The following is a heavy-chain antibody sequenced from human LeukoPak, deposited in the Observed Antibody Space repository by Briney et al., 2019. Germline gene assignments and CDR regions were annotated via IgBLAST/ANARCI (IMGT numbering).Heavy chain of an antibody. V-gene: IGHV1-8*03. D-gene: IGHD3-3*01. CDR1: GYTFTSYD. J-gene: IGHJ4*02. CDR2: MNPNSGNT. Sequence: GASVKFSCKASGYTFTSYDINWVRQATGQGLEWMGWMNPNSGNTGCAQKFQGRVTITRNTSISTAYMELSSLRSEDTAVYYCARGRWSGYSDYWGQGTLVTVSS. CDR3: ARGRWSGYSDY.